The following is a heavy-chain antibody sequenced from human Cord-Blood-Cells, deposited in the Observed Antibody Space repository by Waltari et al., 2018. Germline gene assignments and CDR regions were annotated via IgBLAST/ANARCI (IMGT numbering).Heavy chain of an antibody. CDR2: FDPEDGET. V-gene: IGHV1-24*01. D-gene: IGHD2-2*01. J-gene: IGHJ3*02. Sequence: QVQLVQSGAEVKKPGASATVSCKVSGYTLTELSMHWVRQAPGKGLEWMGGFDPEDGETIYAQKFQGRVTMTEDTSTDTAYMELSSLRSEDTAVYYCATAVEYCSSTSCYAFDIWGQGTMVTVSS. CDR1: GYTLTELS. CDR3: ATAVEYCSSTSCYAFDI.